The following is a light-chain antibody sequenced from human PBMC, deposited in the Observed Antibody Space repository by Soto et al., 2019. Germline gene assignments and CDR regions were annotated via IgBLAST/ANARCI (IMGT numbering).Light chain of an antibody. CDR2: SNN. CDR1: SSNIGSKV. V-gene: IGLV1-44*01. Sequence: QPVLTQPPSASGTPGQRVTISCSGSSSNIGSKVVQWYQQFPGTAPKLLIYSNNQRPSGVPDRFSGSKSGTSASLAISGLQSEDEADYYCAAWDGSLNAHVFGTGTKVTVL. J-gene: IGLJ1*01. CDR3: AAWDGSLNAHV.